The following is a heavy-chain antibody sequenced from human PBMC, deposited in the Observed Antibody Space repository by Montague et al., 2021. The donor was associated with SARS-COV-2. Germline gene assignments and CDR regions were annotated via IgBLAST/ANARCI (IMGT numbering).Heavy chain of an antibody. Sequence: SETLSLTCTVSGGSISSYYWSWIRQPPGKGLEWIGYIYYSGSTNYNPSLKSRVPITVDTSKHQFSLKLSSVTAADTAVYYCSRSRRITIFGVGLANYYGMDVWGQGTTVTVSS. D-gene: IGHD3-3*01. J-gene: IGHJ6*02. V-gene: IGHV4-59*01. CDR3: SRSRRITIFGVGLANYYGMDV. CDR1: GGSISSYY. CDR2: IYYSGST.